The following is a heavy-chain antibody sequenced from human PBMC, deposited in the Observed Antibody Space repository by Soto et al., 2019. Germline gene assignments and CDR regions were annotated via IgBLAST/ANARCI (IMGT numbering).Heavy chain of an antibody. CDR3: AKDRKSDSGWYWDY. CDR2: ISGSGGST. Sequence: GGSLRLSCAVSGFTFSSYAMSWVRQAPGKGLEWVSGISGSGGSTYSADSVKGRFTISRDNSKNTLYLQMNSLRAEDTAVYYCAKDRKSDSGWYWDYWGQGTLVTVSS. D-gene: IGHD6-19*01. V-gene: IGHV3-23*01. CDR1: GFTFSSYA. J-gene: IGHJ4*02.